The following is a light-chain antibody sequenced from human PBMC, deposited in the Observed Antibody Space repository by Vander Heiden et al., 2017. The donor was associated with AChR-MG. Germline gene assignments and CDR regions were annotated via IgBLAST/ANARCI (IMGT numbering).Light chain of an antibody. CDR3: QQYYSTPYT. CDR1: QSVLYSSNNKNY. V-gene: IGKV4-1*01. CDR2: WAS. J-gene: IGKJ2*01. Sequence: DIVMTQSPDSLAVSLGERATINCQSSQSVLYSSNNKNYLAWYQQKPGQPPKLLIYWASTRESGVPDRFRGSGSGTDFTLTISSLQAEDVAVYYCQQYYSTPYTFGQGTKLEIK.